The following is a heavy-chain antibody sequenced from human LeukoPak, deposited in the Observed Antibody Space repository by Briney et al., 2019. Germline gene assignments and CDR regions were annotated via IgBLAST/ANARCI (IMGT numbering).Heavy chain of an antibody. J-gene: IGHJ4*02. CDR3: ARARGYSYGWTLDY. D-gene: IGHD5-18*01. CDR2: INSDGSST. Sequence: GGSLRLSCAASGFTFSSYWMHWVRQVPGKGLVCVSRINSDGSSTNHADSVKGRFTISRDNAKSTLYLQMNSLSAEDTAVYYCARARGYSYGWTLDYWGQGTLVAVSS. V-gene: IGHV3-74*01. CDR1: GFTFSSYW.